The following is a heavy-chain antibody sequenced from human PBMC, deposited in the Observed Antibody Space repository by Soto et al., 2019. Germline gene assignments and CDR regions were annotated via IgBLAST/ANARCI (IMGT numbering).Heavy chain of an antibody. CDR1: GGSISSGGYY. V-gene: IGHV4-31*03. D-gene: IGHD3-22*01. CDR3: ARASRWYYDSSGYSNWFDP. J-gene: IGHJ5*02. Sequence: SETLSLTCTVSGGSISSGGYYWSWIRQHPGKGLEWIGYIYYSGSTYYNPSLKSRVTISVDTSKNQFSLKLSSVTAADTAVYYCARASRWYYDSSGYSNWFDPWGHGTLVPVSS. CDR2: IYYSGST.